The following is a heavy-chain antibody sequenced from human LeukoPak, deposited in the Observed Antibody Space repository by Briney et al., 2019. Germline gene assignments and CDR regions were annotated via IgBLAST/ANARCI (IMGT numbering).Heavy chain of an antibody. Sequence: PSETLSLTCAVYGGSFSGYYWSWVREPPGKGGEGMGGMNHSGRTNYNPSLKSRVTISVDTYKNQFSLKLRSLTAAATAVYYCASLSLPATRFDYWGQGTLVTVSS. CDR3: ASLSLPATRFDY. V-gene: IGHV4-34*01. CDR1: GGSFSGYY. J-gene: IGHJ4*02. CDR2: MNHSGRT. D-gene: IGHD6-25*01.